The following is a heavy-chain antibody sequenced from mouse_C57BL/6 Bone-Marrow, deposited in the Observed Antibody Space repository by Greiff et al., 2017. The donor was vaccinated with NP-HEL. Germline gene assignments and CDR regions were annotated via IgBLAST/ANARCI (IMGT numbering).Heavy chain of an antibody. CDR3: ARGTGTGTYFDY. V-gene: IGHV1-54*01. J-gene: IGHJ2*01. Sequence: LQESGAELVRPGTSVKVSCKASGYAFTNYLIEWVKQRPGQGLEWIGVINPGSGGTNYNEKFKGKATLTADKSSSTAYMQLSSLTSEDSAVYFCARGTGTGTYFDYWGQGTTLTVSS. CDR1: GYAFTNYL. CDR2: INPGSGGT. D-gene: IGHD4-1*01.